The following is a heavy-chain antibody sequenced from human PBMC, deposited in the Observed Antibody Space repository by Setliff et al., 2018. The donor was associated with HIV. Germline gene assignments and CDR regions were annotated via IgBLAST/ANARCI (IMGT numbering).Heavy chain of an antibody. V-gene: IGHV3-74*01. J-gene: IGHJ3*02. CDR3: ADFTVSGPPI. CDR1: GFTFSRYW. Sequence: GGSLRLSCVASGFTFSRYWMHWVRQAPGQGLVWVSGINNDTTTMTYADSVKGRFTISRDNAKNALYLQMNSLRAEDTAVYYCADFTVSGPPIWGQGTMVTVSS. D-gene: IGHD6-19*01. CDR2: INNDTTTM.